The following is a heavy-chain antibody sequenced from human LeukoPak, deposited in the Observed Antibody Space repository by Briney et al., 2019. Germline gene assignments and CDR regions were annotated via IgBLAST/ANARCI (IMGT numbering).Heavy chain of an antibody. CDR2: INPNSGGT. D-gene: IGHD4-17*01. J-gene: IGHJ5*02. V-gene: IGHV1-2*02. CDR1: GYTFTGYY. Sequence: ASVKVSCKASGYTFTGYYMHWVRQAPGQGLEWMGWINPNSGGTNYAQKFQGRVTMTRDTSISTAYMELSRLRSDDTAVYYCAREERSFYGEYANWFDPWGQGTLVTVSS. CDR3: AREERSFYGEYANWFDP.